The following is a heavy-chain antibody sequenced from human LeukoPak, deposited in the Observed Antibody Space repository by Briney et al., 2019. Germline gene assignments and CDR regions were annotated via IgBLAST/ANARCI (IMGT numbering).Heavy chain of an antibody. CDR2: ISGSGGST. CDR1: GFTFSSYG. J-gene: IGHJ4*02. CDR3: ASGVYSSSSGPFDY. V-gene: IGHV3-23*01. D-gene: IGHD6-6*01. Sequence: GGSLRLSCAASGFTFSSYGMSWVRQAPGKGLEWVSAISGSGGSTYYADSVKGRFTISRDNSKNTLYLQMNSLRAEDTAVYYCASGVYSSSSGPFDYWGQGTLVTVSS.